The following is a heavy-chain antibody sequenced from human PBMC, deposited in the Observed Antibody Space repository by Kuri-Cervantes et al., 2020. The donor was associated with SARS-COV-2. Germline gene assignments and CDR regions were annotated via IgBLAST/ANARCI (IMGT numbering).Heavy chain of an antibody. CDR2: IYPGDSDT. V-gene: IGHV5-51*01. J-gene: IGHJ4*02. CDR1: EYSFSTSW. CDR3: ARVRGVVPAAMADY. Sequence: KVSCKASEYSFSTSWIGWVRQMPGKGLQWMGIIYPGDSDTRYSPSFQGHVTISADESISTAYLQWSSLKASDTAMYYCARVRGVVPAAMADYWGQGTLVTVSS. D-gene: IGHD2-2*01.